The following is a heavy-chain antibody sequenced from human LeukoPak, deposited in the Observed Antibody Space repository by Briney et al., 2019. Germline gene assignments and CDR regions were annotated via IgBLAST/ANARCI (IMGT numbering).Heavy chain of an antibody. J-gene: IGHJ4*02. D-gene: IGHD4-17*01. V-gene: IGHV3-30*02. CDR1: GFAFSSYG. CDR3: ASGGPTRGTLDF. Sequence: PGGSLRLSCAASGFAFSSYGMYWVRQTADKGLEWLAYIRRDGTYVKYADSVRGRFTISRDNSKNTLSLQMNNLRVEDTAGYYCASGGPTRGTLDFWGQGTLVTVSS. CDR2: IRRDGTYV.